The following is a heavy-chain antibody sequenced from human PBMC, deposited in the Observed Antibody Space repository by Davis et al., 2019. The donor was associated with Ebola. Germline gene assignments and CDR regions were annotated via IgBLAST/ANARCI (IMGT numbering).Heavy chain of an antibody. CDR3: ARGITMVRGVYWFDP. J-gene: IGHJ5*02. Sequence: SETLSLTCAVYGGSFSGYYWSWIRQPPGKGLEWIGEINHSGSTNYNPSLKSRVTISVDTSKNQFSLKLSSVTAADTAVYYCARGITMVRGVYWFDPWGQGTLVTVSS. CDR1: GGSFSGYY. CDR2: INHSGST. V-gene: IGHV4-34*01. D-gene: IGHD3-10*01.